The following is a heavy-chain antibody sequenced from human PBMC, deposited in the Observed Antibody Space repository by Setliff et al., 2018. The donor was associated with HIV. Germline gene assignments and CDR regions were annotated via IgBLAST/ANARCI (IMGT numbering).Heavy chain of an antibody. J-gene: IGHJ4*02. Sequence: ASVKVSCKASGYNFSSNGISWVRQAPGQGLEWMGWISSYNGNTKYAQKVQDRVTMTKDTSTSTAYMELRSLRSEDTGVYYCARQLSNSLESWRQGTPVTV. CDR1: GYNFSSNG. V-gene: IGHV1-18*01. CDR2: ISSYNGNT. CDR3: ARQLSNSLES. D-gene: IGHD1-1*01.